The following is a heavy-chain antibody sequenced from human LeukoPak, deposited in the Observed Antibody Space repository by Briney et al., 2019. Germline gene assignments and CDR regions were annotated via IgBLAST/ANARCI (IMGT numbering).Heavy chain of an antibody. CDR3: ARGTDCSGGSCLDY. Sequence: ASVRASCKASGYTFTGNFMHWVRQAPGQGLEWMGLINPDSGGANYAQNFQGRVTMTRDTSISTVYMELSRLRSDDTAVYYCARGTDCSGGSCLDYWGQGTLVTVSS. CDR1: GYTFTGNF. V-gene: IGHV1-2*06. CDR2: INPDSGGA. D-gene: IGHD2-15*01. J-gene: IGHJ4*02.